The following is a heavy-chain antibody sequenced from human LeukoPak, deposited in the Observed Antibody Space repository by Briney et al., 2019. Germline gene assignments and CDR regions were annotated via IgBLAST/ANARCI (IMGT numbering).Heavy chain of an antibody. D-gene: IGHD4-11*01. CDR3: ARVTTPLYYYYYMDV. CDR1: GFTFDDYG. V-gene: IGHV3-20*01. CDR2: INWNGGST. J-gene: IGHJ6*03. Sequence: GGSLRLSCAASGFTFDDYGMSWVRQAPGKGLEWVSGINWNGGSTGYADSVKGRFTISRDNAKNSLYLQMNSLRAEDTALYHCARVTTPLYYYYYMDVWGKGTTVTVSS.